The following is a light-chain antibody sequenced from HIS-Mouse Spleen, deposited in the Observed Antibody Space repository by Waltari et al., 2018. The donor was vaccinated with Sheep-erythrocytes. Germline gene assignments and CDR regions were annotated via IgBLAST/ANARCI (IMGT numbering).Light chain of an antibody. J-gene: IGLJ3*02. CDR3: YSTDGSGNHWV. Sequence: SYELTQPPSVSVSPGQTARITCSGDALPKKYAYWYQQKSGQAPVLVIYEDNKRPSWIPARFSGSTSGTMATLTISGAQVEDEADYYCYSTDGSGNHWVFGGGTKLTVL. V-gene: IGLV3-10*01. CDR2: EDN. CDR1: ALPKKY.